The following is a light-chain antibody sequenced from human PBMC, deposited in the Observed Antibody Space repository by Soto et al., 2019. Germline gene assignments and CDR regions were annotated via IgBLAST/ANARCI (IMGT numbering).Light chain of an antibody. V-gene: IGKV1-5*01. J-gene: IGKJ4*01. CDR1: RSSSSYW. CDR3: QQYFTYPLT. CDR2: DVS. Sequence: DVQMTQSPSTLSASVGDRVTITCRASRSSSSYWLAWYQQKPGKVPKLLIYDVSTRGSGVPSRFSGSGSATESTLTISSLQPDDFATYYCQQYFTYPLTFGGGTKVEIK.